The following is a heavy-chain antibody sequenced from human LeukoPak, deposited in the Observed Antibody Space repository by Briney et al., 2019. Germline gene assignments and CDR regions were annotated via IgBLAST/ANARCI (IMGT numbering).Heavy chain of an antibody. CDR1: GYTFTNYY. Sequence: ASVKVSCKASGYTFTNYYLHWVRQAPGQGLEWMAMINPSGGSTTYAQKFQGRVTMTRDTSTSTVYMELSSLRSEDTAVYYCASGAPYLAGDAFDIWGQGTMVTVSS. CDR2: INPSGGST. J-gene: IGHJ3*02. D-gene: IGHD2-21*01. V-gene: IGHV1-46*01. CDR3: ASGAPYLAGDAFDI.